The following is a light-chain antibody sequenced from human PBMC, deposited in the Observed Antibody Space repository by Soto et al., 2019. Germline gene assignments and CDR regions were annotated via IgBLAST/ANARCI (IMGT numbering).Light chain of an antibody. V-gene: IGKV1-39*01. CDR1: QGISSY. J-gene: IGKJ1*01. CDR3: QQYNTYSWT. Sequence: DIQMTQSPSSLSASVGDRVTITCRASQGISSYLNWYQQKPGKAPKLLIYAASSLQSGVPSRFSGSGSGADFTLTISSLQPDDFATFYCQQYNTYSWTFGQGTKVDIK. CDR2: AAS.